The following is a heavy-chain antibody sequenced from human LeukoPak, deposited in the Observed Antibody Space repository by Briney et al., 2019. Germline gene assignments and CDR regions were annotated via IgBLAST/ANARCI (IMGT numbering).Heavy chain of an antibody. CDR3: ARACEMMVVVTTQDY. Sequence: PGGSLRLSCAASGFTFITYAMHWVRQAPGKGLEWVAVISYDGIKNYYAGSVKGRFTISRDNSKNTVYLQMNSLRAEDTAMYYCARACEMMVVVTTQDYWGQGTLVTVSS. CDR1: GFTFITYA. CDR2: ISYDGIKN. D-gene: IGHD3-22*01. V-gene: IGHV3-30*04. J-gene: IGHJ4*02.